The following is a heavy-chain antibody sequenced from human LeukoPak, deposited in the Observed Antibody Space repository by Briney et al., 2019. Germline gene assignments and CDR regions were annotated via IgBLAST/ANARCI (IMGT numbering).Heavy chain of an antibody. Sequence: GGSLRLSCAASGFTFSTYEMNWVRQAPGKGLEWVSYISSSGFTRYYADSVKGRFTISRDNTKNSLYLQMNSLRAEDTAVYYCARVEAQPGFLRVVIYPFDSWGQGTLVTVSS. D-gene: IGHD2-21*01. J-gene: IGHJ4*02. V-gene: IGHV3-48*03. CDR1: GFTFSTYE. CDR2: ISSSGFTR. CDR3: ARVEAQPGFLRVVIYPFDS.